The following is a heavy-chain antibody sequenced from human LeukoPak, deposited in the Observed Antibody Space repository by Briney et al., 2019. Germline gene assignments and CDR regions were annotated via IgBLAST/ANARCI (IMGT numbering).Heavy chain of an antibody. CDR2: ISYDGSNK. CDR3: ARVNSGSYYRFDY. CDR1: GFTFSSYA. D-gene: IGHD1-26*01. J-gene: IGHJ4*02. V-gene: IGHV3-30-3*01. Sequence: PGGSLRLSCAASGFTFSSYAMHWVRQAPGKGLEWVAVISYDGSNKYYADSVKGRFTISRDNSKNTLYLQMNSLRAEDTAVYYCARVNSGSYYRFDYRGQGTLVTVSS.